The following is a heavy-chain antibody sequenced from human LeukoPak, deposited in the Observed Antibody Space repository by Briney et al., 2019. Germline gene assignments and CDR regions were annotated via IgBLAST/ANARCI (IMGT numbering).Heavy chain of an antibody. CDR1: GFTFSSYA. V-gene: IGHV3-23*01. J-gene: IGHJ6*02. D-gene: IGHD4-17*01. CDR3: AKGSTVTLYYYYYGMDV. CDR2: ISGSGGST. Sequence: GGSLRLSCAASGFTFSSYAMSWVRQAPGKGLEWVSAISGSGGSTYYADSVKGRFTISRDNSKNTLYLQMNSLRAEDTAVYYCAKGSTVTLYYYYYGMDVRGQGTTVTVSS.